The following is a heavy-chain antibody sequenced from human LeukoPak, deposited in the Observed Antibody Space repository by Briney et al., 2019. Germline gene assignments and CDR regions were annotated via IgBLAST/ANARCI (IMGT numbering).Heavy chain of an antibody. J-gene: IGHJ4*02. CDR1: GGSISSGSYY. V-gene: IGHV4-61*02. CDR3: ARLGYSYGLGVGYYFDY. CDR2: IYTSGST. D-gene: IGHD5-18*01. Sequence: SETLSLTCTVSGGSISSGSYYWSWIRQPAGKGLEWIGRIYTSGSTNYNPSLKSRVTISVDTSKNQFSLKLSSVTAADTAVYYCARLGYSYGLGVGYYFDYWGQGTLVTVSS.